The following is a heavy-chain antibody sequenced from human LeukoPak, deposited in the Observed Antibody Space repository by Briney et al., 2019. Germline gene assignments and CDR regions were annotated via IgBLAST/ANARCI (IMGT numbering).Heavy chain of an antibody. J-gene: IGHJ3*02. Sequence: GESLRLSCAASGFTFSNYGMSWVRQAPGKGLEWVSVIRGSGGGTYYADSVKGRFTISRDNSKNTVYLQMNSLRAEDTAVYYCAKDLGAMALDAFDIWGQGTMVTVSS. CDR2: IRGSGGGT. CDR3: AKDLGAMALDAFDI. CDR1: GFTFSNYG. V-gene: IGHV3-23*01. D-gene: IGHD5-18*01.